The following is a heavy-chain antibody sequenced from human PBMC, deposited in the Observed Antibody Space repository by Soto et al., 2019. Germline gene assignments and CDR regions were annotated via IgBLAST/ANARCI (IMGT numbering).Heavy chain of an antibody. J-gene: IGHJ4*02. CDR2: ISGSGANT. V-gene: IGHV3-23*01. CDR3: ARELGMVRGGPRVDY. Sequence: EVQVLESGGGLVQPGGSLRLSCAASGFTFSTYAMTWVRQAPGKGLEWVSAISGSGANTYYADSVKGRFTISRDNSKNTLYLEMNSLRADDTAVYYCARELGMVRGGPRVDYWGQGTLVTVSS. D-gene: IGHD3-10*01. CDR1: GFTFSTYA.